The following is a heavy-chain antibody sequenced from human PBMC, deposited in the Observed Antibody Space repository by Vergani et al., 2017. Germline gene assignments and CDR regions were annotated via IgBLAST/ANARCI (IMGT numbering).Heavy chain of an antibody. CDR3: ARDSMTTVTTGRSDAFDI. CDR2: ISSSSSYT. V-gene: IGHV3-11*06. CDR1: GFTFSDYY. D-gene: IGHD4-17*01. Sequence: QVQLVESGGGLVKPGGSLRLSCAASGFTFSDYYMSWIRQAPRKGLEWVSYISSSSSYTNYADSVKGRFTISRDNAKNSLYLQMNSLRAEDTAVYYCARDSMTTVTTGRSDAFDIWGQGTMVTVSS. J-gene: IGHJ3*02.